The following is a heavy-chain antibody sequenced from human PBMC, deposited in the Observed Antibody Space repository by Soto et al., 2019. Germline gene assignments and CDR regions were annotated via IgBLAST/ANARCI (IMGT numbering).Heavy chain of an antibody. CDR3: AKDKGSGYLGAFDI. D-gene: IGHD2-15*01. V-gene: IGHV3-23*01. CDR2: ISGSGGST. Sequence: GGSMRLSCAASGLTFSSYAMSWVRQAPGKGLEWVSAISGSGGSTYYADSVKGRFTISRDNSKNTLYLQMNSLRAEDTAVYYCAKDKGSGYLGAFDIWGQGTMVTVSS. CDR1: GLTFSSYA. J-gene: IGHJ3*02.